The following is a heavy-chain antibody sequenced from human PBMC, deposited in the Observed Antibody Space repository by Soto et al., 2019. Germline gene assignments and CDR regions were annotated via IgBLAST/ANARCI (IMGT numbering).Heavy chain of an antibody. J-gene: IGHJ4*02. CDR1: RFTFDNYA. CDR3: AKGRGGSGSLTPRVDF. Sequence: EVQLLESGGGLVQPGGSLRLSCAASRFTFDNYAMTWVRQAPGKGLEWVSAISGGGDTTSYADSVKGRFTVSRDGSKNTLYLQMSSLRAEDMALYYCAKGRGGSGSLTPRVDFWGQGTLVTVSS. D-gene: IGHD3-10*01. CDR2: ISGGGDTT. V-gene: IGHV3-23*01.